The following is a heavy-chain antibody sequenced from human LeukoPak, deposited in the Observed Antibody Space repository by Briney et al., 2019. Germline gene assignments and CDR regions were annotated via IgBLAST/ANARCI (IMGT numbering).Heavy chain of an antibody. CDR1: GFTFSSYE. CDR2: ISSGRTI. J-gene: IGHJ4*02. D-gene: IGHD6-19*01. CDR3: ARESIAVAGAPFDY. V-gene: IGHV3-48*03. Sequence: GGSLRLSCAASGFTFSSYEMNWVRQAPGKGLEWVSYISSGRTIYDADSVKGRFTISRDNAKNSLYLQMNSLRAEDTAVYYCARESIAVAGAPFDYWGQGTLVTVSS.